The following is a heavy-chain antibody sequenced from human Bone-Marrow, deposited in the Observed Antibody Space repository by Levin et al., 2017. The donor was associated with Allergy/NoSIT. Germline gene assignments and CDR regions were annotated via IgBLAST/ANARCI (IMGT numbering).Heavy chain of an antibody. J-gene: IGHJ4*02. CDR2: IYHTGNT. CDR1: GASIKSYF. Sequence: SETLSLTCTVSGASIKSYFWSWIRQPPGKELQWLASIYHTGNTNYNPSFESRVTITIDTSTNQFSLKMTSVTAADTAVYYCARSGSGSYFWPHWGQGTLVTVSS. V-gene: IGHV4-59*01. CDR3: ARSGSGSYFWPH. D-gene: IGHD3-10*01.